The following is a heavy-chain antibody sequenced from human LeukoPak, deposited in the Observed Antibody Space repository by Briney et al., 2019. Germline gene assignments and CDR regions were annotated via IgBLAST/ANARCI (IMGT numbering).Heavy chain of an antibody. V-gene: IGHV3-11*01. D-gene: IGHD2-15*01. CDR2: ISNSGSTI. CDR3: ARQHRYCSGGSCYPRVGWFDP. CDR1: GFTFGDYY. Sequence: GGSLRLSCAASGFTFGDYYMTWVRQAPGKGLEWVSYISNSGSTIYDADSVKGRFTISRDNAKNSLYLQMNTLRAEDTAVYYCARQHRYCSGGSCYPRVGWFDPWGQGTLVTVSS. J-gene: IGHJ5*02.